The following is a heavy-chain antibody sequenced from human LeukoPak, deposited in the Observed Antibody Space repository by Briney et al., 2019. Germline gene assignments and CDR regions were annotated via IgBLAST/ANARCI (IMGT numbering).Heavy chain of an antibody. CDR3: AKGGHYDFWSGYYSY. CDR1: GFTFSSYA. J-gene: IGHJ4*02. Sequence: GGSLRLPCAASGFTFSSYAMSWVRQAPGKGLEWVSAISGSGGSTYYADSVKGRFTISRDNSKNTLYLQMNSLRAEDTAVYYCAKGGHYDFWSGYYSYWGQGTLVTVSS. CDR2: ISGSGGST. V-gene: IGHV3-23*01. D-gene: IGHD3-3*01.